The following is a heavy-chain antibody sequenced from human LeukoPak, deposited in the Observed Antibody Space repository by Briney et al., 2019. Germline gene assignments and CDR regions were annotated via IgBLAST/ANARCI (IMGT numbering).Heavy chain of an antibody. Sequence: PSETLSLTCTVSGGSFGSQYYYWAWIRQPPGRGLEWIANIHHSGSAYYNPALKSRATVSFDTSKDHFSLRLTSLTAADTAVYYCARLRDLGTLDFYYYMDVWGKGATVTVSS. CDR3: ARLRDLGTLDFYYYMDV. V-gene: IGHV4-39*02. CDR1: GGSFGSQYYY. CDR2: IHHSGSA. J-gene: IGHJ6*03.